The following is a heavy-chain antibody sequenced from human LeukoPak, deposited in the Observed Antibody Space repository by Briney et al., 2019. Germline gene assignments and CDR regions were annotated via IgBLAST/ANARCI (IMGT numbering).Heavy chain of an antibody. D-gene: IGHD5-18*01. V-gene: IGHV1-2*02. CDR1: GYTFTAYC. CDR3: ARVVGQGTAMPSRGFFDY. Sequence: ASVQVSCKASGYTFTAYCIHWVRQAPGQGLEWMGWIDPNTGQTDSAQKFQGRVTVTRDTSINTAYMDLSSLRSDDTAVYYCARVVGQGTAMPSRGFFDYWGQGTLVTVSS. J-gene: IGHJ4*02. CDR2: IDPNTGQT.